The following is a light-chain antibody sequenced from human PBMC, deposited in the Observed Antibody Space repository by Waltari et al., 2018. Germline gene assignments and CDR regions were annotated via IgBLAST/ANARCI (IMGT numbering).Light chain of an antibody. Sequence: ELTQPPSLSVSPGQTATITCSGDNLGAKYASWYQQKPGRSPVLVIYQDVKRPSGIPERFSGSNSGDTATLTITETQSLDEADYYCQAWDSGTYYVFGSGTKVTVL. V-gene: IGLV3-1*01. CDR1: NLGAKY. CDR2: QDV. CDR3: QAWDSGTYYV. J-gene: IGLJ1*01.